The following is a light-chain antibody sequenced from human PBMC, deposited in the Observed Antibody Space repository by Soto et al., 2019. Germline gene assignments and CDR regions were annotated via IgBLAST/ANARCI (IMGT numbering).Light chain of an antibody. CDR3: MSYRSGDTLV. Sequence: QAVVTQPASVSGSPGQSITISCTGTSSDIGGHDFLSWYQQHPGKAPKLIICEVNNRPSGVSNRFSASKSGNTASLTISGLQTEDEADYYCMSYRSGDTLVFGTGTKVTVL. J-gene: IGLJ1*01. V-gene: IGLV2-14*01. CDR1: SSDIGGHDF. CDR2: EVN.